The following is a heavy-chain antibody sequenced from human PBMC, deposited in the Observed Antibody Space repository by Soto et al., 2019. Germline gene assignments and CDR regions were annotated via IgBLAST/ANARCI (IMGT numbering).Heavy chain of an antibody. V-gene: IGHV4-34*01. Sequence: SETLSLTCAVYGGSFSGYYWSWIRQPPGKGLEWIGEINHSGGTNYNPSLKSRVTISVDTSKNQFSLKLSSVTAADTAVYYCARGRQWLQYYYYYYYMDVWGKGTTVTVSS. CDR3: ARGRQWLQYYYYYYYMDV. J-gene: IGHJ6*03. D-gene: IGHD6-19*01. CDR2: INHSGGT. CDR1: GGSFSGYY.